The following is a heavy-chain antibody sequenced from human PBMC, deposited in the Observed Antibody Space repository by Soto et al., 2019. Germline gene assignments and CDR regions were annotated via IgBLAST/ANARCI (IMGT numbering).Heavy chain of an antibody. J-gene: IGHJ4*02. CDR3: ARDPNDGYSYAGWRDY. CDR2: IIPIFGTA. Sequence: GASVKVSCKASGGTFSSYAISWVRQAPGQGLEWMGGIIPIFGTANYAQKFQGRVTITADESTSTAYMELSSLRSEDTAVYYCARDPNDGYSYAGWRDYWGQGTLVTVSS. V-gene: IGHV1-69*13. D-gene: IGHD5-18*01. CDR1: GGTFSSYA.